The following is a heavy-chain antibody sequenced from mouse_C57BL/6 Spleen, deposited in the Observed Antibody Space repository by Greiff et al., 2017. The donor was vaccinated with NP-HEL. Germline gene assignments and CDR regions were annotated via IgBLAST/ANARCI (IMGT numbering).Heavy chain of an antibody. D-gene: IGHD4-1*01. CDR2: ISSGSSTI. J-gene: IGHJ1*03. CDR3: ASNWDWYFDV. CDR1: GFTFSDYG. V-gene: IGHV5-17*01. Sequence: EVKLMESGGGLVKPGGSLKLSCAASGFTFSDYGMHWVRQAPEKGLEWVAYISSGSSTIYYADTVKGRFTISRDNAKNTLFLQMTSLRSEDMAMYYCASNWDWYFDVWGTGTTVTVSS.